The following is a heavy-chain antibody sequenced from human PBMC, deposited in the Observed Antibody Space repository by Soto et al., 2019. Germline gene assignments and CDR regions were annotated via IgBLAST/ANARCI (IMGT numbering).Heavy chain of an antibody. CDR2: ISGSGGST. V-gene: IGHV3-23*01. D-gene: IGHD3-9*01. J-gene: IGHJ4*02. CDR1: GFTFSSYA. Sequence: PGGSLRLSXAASGFTFSSYAMSWVRQAPGKGLEWVSAISGSGGSTYYADSVKGRFTISRDNSKNTLYLQMNSLRAEDTAVYYCAKDSNVLTGYWSYYFDYWGQGTLVTVSS. CDR3: AKDSNVLTGYWSYYFDY.